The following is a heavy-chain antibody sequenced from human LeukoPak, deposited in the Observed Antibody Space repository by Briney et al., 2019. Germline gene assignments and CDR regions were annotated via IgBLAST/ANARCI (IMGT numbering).Heavy chain of an antibody. V-gene: IGHV3-73*01. CDR2: VRSKDNGYAA. CDR1: GFTFSGSA. Sequence: GGSLRLSCAASGFTFSGSAMHWVRQASGRGLEWVARVRSKDNGYAASYAASVKGRFTVSRDDSKNTAYLQMDSPKSEDTAVYFCSRTSDIAWYFDLWGRGTLVTVSS. D-gene: IGHD5-12*01. CDR3: SRTSDIAWYFDL. J-gene: IGHJ2*01.